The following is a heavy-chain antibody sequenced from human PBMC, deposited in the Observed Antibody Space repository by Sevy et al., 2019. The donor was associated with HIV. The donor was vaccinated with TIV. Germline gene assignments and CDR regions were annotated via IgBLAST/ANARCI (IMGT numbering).Heavy chain of an antibody. D-gene: IGHD3-10*01. V-gene: IGHV4-61*02. Sequence: TLSLTCTVSGGSISSGSYYWSWIRQPAGKGLEWIGRIYTSGSTNYNPSLKSRVTMSVDTSKNQFSLKLSSVTAADTAVYYCARERAMVRGVIINDYWGQGTLVTVSS. CDR1: GGSISSGSYY. CDR2: IYTSGST. J-gene: IGHJ4*02. CDR3: ARERAMVRGVIINDY.